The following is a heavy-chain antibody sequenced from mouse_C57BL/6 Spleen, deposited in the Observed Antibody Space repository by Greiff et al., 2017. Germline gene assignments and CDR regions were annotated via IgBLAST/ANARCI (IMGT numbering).Heavy chain of an antibody. CDR1: GYTFTDYY. D-gene: IGHD1-1*01. CDR3: ARWTTVVSFDY. CDR2: INPNNGGT. J-gene: IGHJ2*01. Sequence: EVQLQQSGPELVKPGASVKISCKASGYTFTDYYMNWVKQSHGKSLEWIGDINPNNGGTSYNQKFKGKATLTVDKSSSTAYMELRSLTSEDSAVYYCARWTTVVSFDYWGQGTTLTVSS. V-gene: IGHV1-26*01.